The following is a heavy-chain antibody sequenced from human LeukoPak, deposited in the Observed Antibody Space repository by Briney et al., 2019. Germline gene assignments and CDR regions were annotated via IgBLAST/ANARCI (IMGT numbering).Heavy chain of an antibody. J-gene: IGHJ4*02. D-gene: IGHD1-26*01. Sequence: SETLSLTCTVSGGSISSSSYYWGWIRQPPGKGLEWIGSIHYSGTTYYNPSLKSRVTISVDKSKIQFSLKLSSVTAADTAVCYCARVGGSYEVVYFDYWGQGTLVTVSS. CDR2: IHYSGTT. CDR3: ARVGGSYEVVYFDY. CDR1: GGSISSSSYY. V-gene: IGHV4-39*07.